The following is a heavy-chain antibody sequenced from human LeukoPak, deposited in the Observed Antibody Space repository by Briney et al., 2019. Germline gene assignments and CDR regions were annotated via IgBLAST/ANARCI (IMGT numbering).Heavy chain of an antibody. Sequence: PSETLSLTCTVSGGSISGNCWTWIRQPPGKGLDYIGHVFYTGSTNYSPSLKSRVTISIDTSKSHFSLKLTSVTAADTAVYYCARAVAVAGTFKFDFWGQGTLVTVSS. CDR3: ARAVAVAGTFKFDF. J-gene: IGHJ4*02. D-gene: IGHD6-19*01. V-gene: IGHV4-59*01. CDR1: GGSISGNC. CDR2: VFYTGST.